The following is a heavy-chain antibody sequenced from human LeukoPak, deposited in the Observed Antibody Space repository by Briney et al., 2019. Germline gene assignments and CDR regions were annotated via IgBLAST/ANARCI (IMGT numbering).Heavy chain of an antibody. CDR2: IWYNGRNK. CDR1: GFTFSTYA. CDR3: VRDPSNSGWAFDY. J-gene: IGHJ4*02. Sequence: GGSLRLSCAASGFTFSTYAMHWVRQAPGKGLEWVAMIWYNGRNKHYADSVKGRFTISRDNSKNTLDLQMNSLRADDTAVYYCVRDPSNSGWAFDYWGQGTLVTVSS. D-gene: IGHD6-19*01. V-gene: IGHV3-33*01.